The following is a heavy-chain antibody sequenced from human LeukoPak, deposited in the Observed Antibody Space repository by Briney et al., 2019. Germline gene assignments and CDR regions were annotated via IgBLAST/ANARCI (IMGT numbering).Heavy chain of an antibody. CDR2: IIPIFGTA. Sequence: SVKVSCKASGGTFSSYAISWVRQAPGQGLEWMGGIIPIFGTANYAQKFQGRVTITADKSTSTAYMELSSLRSEDTAVYYCARLPIPYYYGSGSYGPPDYWGQGTLVTVSS. CDR1: GGTFSSYA. CDR3: ARLPIPYYYGSGSYGPPDY. V-gene: IGHV1-69*06. D-gene: IGHD3-10*01. J-gene: IGHJ4*02.